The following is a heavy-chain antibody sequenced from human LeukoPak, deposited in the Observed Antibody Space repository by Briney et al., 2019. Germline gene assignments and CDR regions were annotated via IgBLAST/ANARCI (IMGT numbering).Heavy chain of an antibody. V-gene: IGHV3-49*04. J-gene: IGHJ4*02. D-gene: IGHD6-19*01. CDR3: TRVFSSGWFHFDY. CDR1: GFTLSSYA. CDR2: IRSKAYGGTT. Sequence: GGSLRLSCAASGFTLSSYAMSWVRQAPGKGLEWVGFIRSKAYGGTTEYAASVKGRFTISRDDSKSIAYLQMNSLKTEDTAVYYCTRVFSSGWFHFDYWGQGTLVTVSS.